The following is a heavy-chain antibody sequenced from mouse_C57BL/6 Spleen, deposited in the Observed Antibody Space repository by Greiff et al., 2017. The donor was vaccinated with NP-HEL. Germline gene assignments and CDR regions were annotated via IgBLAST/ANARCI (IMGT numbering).Heavy chain of an antibody. V-gene: IGHV1-54*01. D-gene: IGHD2-4*01. Sequence: VKLQESGAELVRPGTSVKVSCKASGYAFTNYLIEWVKQRPGQGLEWIGVINPGSGGTNYNEKFKGKATLTADKSSSTAYMQLSSLTSEDSAVYFCARSYYDRRGDWGAMDYWGQGTSVTVSS. CDR2: INPGSGGT. CDR3: ARSYYDRRGDWGAMDY. J-gene: IGHJ4*01. CDR1: GYAFTNYL.